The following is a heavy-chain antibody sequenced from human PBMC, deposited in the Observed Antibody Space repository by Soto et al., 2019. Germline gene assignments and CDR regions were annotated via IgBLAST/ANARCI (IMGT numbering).Heavy chain of an antibody. J-gene: IGHJ4*02. V-gene: IGHV4-39*01. Sequence: SETLSLTCTVSGGSISSSSYYWGWIRQPPGKGLEWIGSIYYSGSTYYNPSLKSRVTISVDTSKNQFSLKLSSVTAADTAVYYCARSTVTYYYDSSGYSFDYWGQGTLVTVSS. CDR3: ARSTVTYYYDSSGYSFDY. CDR2: IYYSGST. CDR1: GGSISSSSYY. D-gene: IGHD3-22*01.